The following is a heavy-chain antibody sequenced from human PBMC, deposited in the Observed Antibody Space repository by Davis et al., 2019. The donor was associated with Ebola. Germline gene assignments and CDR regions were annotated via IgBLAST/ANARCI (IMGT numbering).Heavy chain of an antibody. D-gene: IGHD2-2*01. CDR3: AKDSLPLPTSFDY. CDR2: ISDIGTTT. V-gene: IGHV3-23*01. Sequence: PGGSLRLSCAASGFTFTNYAMSWVRQAPGKGLEWVSSISDIGTTTYYADSVKGRFTISRDNSKYMLYLQMNNLRVGDTAVYYCAKDSLPLPTSFDYWGQGTLVPVSS. CDR1: GFTFTNYA. J-gene: IGHJ4*02.